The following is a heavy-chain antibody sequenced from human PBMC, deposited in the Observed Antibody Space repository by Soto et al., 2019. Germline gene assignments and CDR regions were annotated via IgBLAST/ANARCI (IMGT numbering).Heavy chain of an antibody. Sequence: PGGSQRLSCAASGFTFDDYAMHWVRQAPGKGLEWVSGISWNSGSIGYADSVKGRFTISRDNAKNSLYLQMNSLRAEDTALYYCAKDITGTIYWGQGTLVTVSS. CDR3: AKDITGTIY. CDR2: ISWNSGSI. D-gene: IGHD1-7*01. V-gene: IGHV3-9*01. J-gene: IGHJ4*02. CDR1: GFTFDDYA.